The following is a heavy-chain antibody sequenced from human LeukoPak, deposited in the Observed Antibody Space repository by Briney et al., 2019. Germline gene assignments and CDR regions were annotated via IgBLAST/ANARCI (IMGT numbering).Heavy chain of an antibody. Sequence: GGSLRLSCAASGFTFSSYGMHWVRQAPGKGLEYVSAISSNGGSTNYANSVKGRFTISRDNSKNSLYLQMNSLRAEDTALYYCAKDPERDGYNRFAFDIWGQGTMVTVSS. J-gene: IGHJ3*02. D-gene: IGHD5-24*01. CDR1: GFTFSSYG. V-gene: IGHV3-64*01. CDR3: AKDPERDGYNRFAFDI. CDR2: ISSNGGST.